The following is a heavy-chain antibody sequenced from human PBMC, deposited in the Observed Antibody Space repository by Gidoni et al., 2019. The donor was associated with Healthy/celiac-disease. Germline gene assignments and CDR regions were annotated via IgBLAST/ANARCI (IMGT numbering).Heavy chain of an antibody. CDR3: AIGYYDSSGYYYDAFDI. Sequence: QLQLQESGPGLVKPSETLSLTCTVSGGSISSSSYYWGWIRQPPGKGLEWIGSIYYSGSTYYNPSLKSRVTISVDTSKNQFSLKLSSVTAADTAVYYCAIGYYDSSGYYYDAFDIWGQGTMVTVSS. CDR2: IYYSGST. J-gene: IGHJ3*02. CDR1: GGSISSSSYY. V-gene: IGHV4-39*01. D-gene: IGHD3-22*01.